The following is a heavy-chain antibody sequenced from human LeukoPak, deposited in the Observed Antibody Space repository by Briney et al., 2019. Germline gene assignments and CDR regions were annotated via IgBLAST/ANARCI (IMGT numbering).Heavy chain of an antibody. V-gene: IGHV3-30*04. CDR3: AREPYDFWSGYPLLSWVLDY. J-gene: IGHJ4*02. D-gene: IGHD3-3*01. Sequence: GRSLRLSCAASGFTFSSYAMHWVRQAPGKGLEWVAVISYDGSNKYYADSVKGRFTISRDNSKNTLYLQMNSLRAEDTAVYYCAREPYDFWSGYPLLSWVLDYWGQGTLVTVSS. CDR2: ISYDGSNK. CDR1: GFTFSSYA.